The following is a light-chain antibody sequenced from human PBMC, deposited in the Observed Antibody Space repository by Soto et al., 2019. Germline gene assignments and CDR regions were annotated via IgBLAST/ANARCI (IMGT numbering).Light chain of an antibody. J-gene: IGKJ5*01. CDR3: QQRHMWPIT. V-gene: IGKV3-11*01. Sequence: VFAQSPVALCLSPGERSTLSSRASQSFRGLLAWYQQKPGQAPRLLIYDAYNRATGIPPRFSGSGSGTDFTLTISSLEPEDSAVYYCQQRHMWPITSGQGTRLEIK. CDR1: QSFRGL. CDR2: DAY.